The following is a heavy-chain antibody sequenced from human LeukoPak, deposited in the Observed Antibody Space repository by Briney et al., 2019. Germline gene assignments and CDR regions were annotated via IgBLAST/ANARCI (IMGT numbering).Heavy chain of an antibody. Sequence: SETLSLTCTVSGGSISSGSYYWSWIRQPAGKGLEWIGRIYTSGSTNYNPSLKSRVTISVDTSKNQFSLKLSSVTAADTAVYYCAREGDIVVVPAANWFDPWGQGTLVTVSS. V-gene: IGHV4-61*02. D-gene: IGHD2-2*01. CDR3: AREGDIVVVPAANWFDP. J-gene: IGHJ5*02. CDR2: IYTSGST. CDR1: GGSISSGSYY.